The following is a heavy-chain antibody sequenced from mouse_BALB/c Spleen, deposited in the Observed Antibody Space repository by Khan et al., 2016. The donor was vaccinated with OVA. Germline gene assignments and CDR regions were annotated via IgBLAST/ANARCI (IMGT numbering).Heavy chain of an antibody. V-gene: IGHV1-53*01. CDR2: INPSNGDT. CDR3: TRSGYGSFAY. J-gene: IGHJ3*01. CDR1: GYTFTSYY. D-gene: IGHD2-2*01. Sequence: QVQLQQSGAELVKPGASVRLSCKASGYTFTSYYLYWVKQRPGQGLEWIGDINPSNGDTNFNEKFKSKATLTVDKSSSTAYIHLNSLTSEDSAVYYFTRSGYGSFAYWGQGTLVTVSA.